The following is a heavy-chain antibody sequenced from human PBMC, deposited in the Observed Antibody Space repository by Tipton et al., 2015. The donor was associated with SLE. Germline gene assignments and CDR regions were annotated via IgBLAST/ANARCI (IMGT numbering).Heavy chain of an antibody. V-gene: IGHV1-69*04. J-gene: IGHJ3*01. CDR3: AKGHHTGGGAFDF. Sequence: QSGPEVKKPGSSVKVSCKASGGTFDTSTFNWVRQAPGQGLEWMGRLVPIGLPAYAQRFRGRVTITADTSTTTVYMEVSSLRSEDAAIYYCAKGHHTGGGAFDFWGQGTTVTVSS. CDR1: GGTFDTST. CDR2: LVPIGLP. D-gene: IGHD7-27*01.